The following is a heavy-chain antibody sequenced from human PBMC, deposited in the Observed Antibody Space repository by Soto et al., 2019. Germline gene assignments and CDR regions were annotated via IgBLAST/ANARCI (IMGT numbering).Heavy chain of an antibody. CDR3: VRNSLHIGAADRFES. CDR2: TYYSGYT. V-gene: IGHV4-39*01. J-gene: IGHJ4*02. D-gene: IGHD6-25*01. CDR1: GGSISSSSHY. Sequence: SETLSLTCTVSGGSISSSSHYWGWIRQPPGKGLEWIASTYYSGYTYYNPSLKSRVTISVDTSKKQVSLRLSSVTVADAAIYYCVRNSLHIGAADRFESWGQGTVVTVSS.